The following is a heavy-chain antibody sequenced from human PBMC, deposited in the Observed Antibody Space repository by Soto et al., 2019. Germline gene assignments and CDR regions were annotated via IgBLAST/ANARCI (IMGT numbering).Heavy chain of an antibody. CDR3: ARVERGTATTVVDAFDI. CDR1: GGSVSGANYY. J-gene: IGHJ3*02. D-gene: IGHD1-1*01. Sequence: QVQLQQWGAGLLKPSETLSLTCAVYGGSVSGANYYWSWIRQPPGKGLEWIGEMSHSGGTHFNPSLNSPVTISVDTSTNQFSLKMSSVTAADTALYYCARVERGTATTVVDAFDIWGPGTMVTVSS. V-gene: IGHV4-34*01. CDR2: MSHSGGT.